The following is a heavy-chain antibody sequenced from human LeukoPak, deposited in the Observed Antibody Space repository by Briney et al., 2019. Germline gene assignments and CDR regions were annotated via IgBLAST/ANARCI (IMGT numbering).Heavy chain of an antibody. CDR2: INPDGSTT. CDR1: GFTFSSYW. J-gene: IGHJ4*02. CDR3: GSDLSLGY. Sequence: GGSLRLSCAASGFTFSSYWMHWVRQAPGKGLVWVSRINPDGSTTNYADSVRGRFTISRDNAKNTLYLQMNNLRAEDMAVYYRGSDLSLGYWGQGTLVTVSS. V-gene: IGHV3-74*01.